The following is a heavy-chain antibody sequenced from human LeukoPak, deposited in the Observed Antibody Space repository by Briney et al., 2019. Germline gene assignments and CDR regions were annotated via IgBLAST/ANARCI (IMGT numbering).Heavy chain of an antibody. V-gene: IGHV4-59*01. CDR1: GGSISSYY. Sequence: SETLSLTCTVSGGSISSYYWTWIRQPPGKGLEWIGYIYYSGSTNYNPSLKSRVTISVDTSKNQFSLKLSSVTAADTAVYYCARGGYYYYYYMDVWGKGTTVTVSS. J-gene: IGHJ6*03. CDR3: ARGGYYYYYYMDV. CDR2: IYYSGST.